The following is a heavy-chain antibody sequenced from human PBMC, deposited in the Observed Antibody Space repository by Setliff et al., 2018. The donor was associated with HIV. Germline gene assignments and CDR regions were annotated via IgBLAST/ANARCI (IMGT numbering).Heavy chain of an antibody. CDR3: ARVGATPIDASDI. J-gene: IGHJ3*02. D-gene: IGHD1-26*01. CDR2: IIPILGIA. Sequence: GASVKVSCKASGGTFSSYAISWVRQAPGQGLEWMGGIIPILGIANYAQKFQGRVTITADESTSTAYMELSSLRSEDTAVYYCARVGATPIDASDIWGQGTMVTVSS. CDR1: GGTFSSYA. V-gene: IGHV1-69*10.